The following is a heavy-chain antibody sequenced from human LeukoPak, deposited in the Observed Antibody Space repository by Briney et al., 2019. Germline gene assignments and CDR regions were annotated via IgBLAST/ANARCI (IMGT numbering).Heavy chain of an antibody. CDR2: ISGSGGST. V-gene: IGHV3-23*01. CDR1: GFTFSSYA. J-gene: IGHJ4*01. CDR3: AKDHRAYGSGSYDY. Sequence: GGSLRLSCAASGFTFSSYAMSWVRQAPGKGLEWVSAISGSGGSTYYADSVKGRFTISRDNSKNTLYLQMNSLRAEDTAVYYCAKDHRAYGSGSYDYWGQEPWSPSPQ. D-gene: IGHD3-10*01.